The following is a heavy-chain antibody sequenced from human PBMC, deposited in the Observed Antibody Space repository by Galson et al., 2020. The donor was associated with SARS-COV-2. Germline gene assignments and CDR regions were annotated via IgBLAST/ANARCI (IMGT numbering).Heavy chain of an antibody. CDR2: VYSSGST. D-gene: IGHD1-26*01. Sequence: ASETLSLTCTVSGVSVNSGGYHWNWIRQPPGKGLEWITYVYSSGSTNYNPSLQSRVTVSLEMSKNQFFLELTSVTAADTAVYYCARSVGATGDFDYWGQGTLVTVSS. CDR3: ARSVGATGDFDY. CDR1: GVSVNSGGYH. J-gene: IGHJ4*02. V-gene: IGHV4-61*08.